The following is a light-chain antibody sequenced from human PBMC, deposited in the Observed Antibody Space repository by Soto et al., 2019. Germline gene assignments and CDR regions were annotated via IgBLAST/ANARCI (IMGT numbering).Light chain of an antibody. CDR2: GAS. CDR3: QQYSSPPRT. J-gene: IGKJ1*01. Sequence: EIVLTQSPGSLSLSPGERATLSCRASQSVSTYLAWYQQKPGQAPRLLIYGASSRATGFPDRFSGSGSGTDSSLTISRLEPEDSAVYYCQQYSSPPRTFGQGTKVEIK. V-gene: IGKV3-20*01. CDR1: QSVSTY.